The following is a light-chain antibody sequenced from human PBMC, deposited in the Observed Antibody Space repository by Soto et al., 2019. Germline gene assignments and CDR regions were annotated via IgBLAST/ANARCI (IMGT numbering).Light chain of an antibody. CDR1: QSVNSN. Sequence: EIVMTQSPATLSVSPGERATLSCRASQSVNSNLAWYQQKPGQAPRLLISGASNRATGIPARFSGSGSETEFTLTISSRQSEDLAVYYCQQYNNLWTFGQGTKVEIK. J-gene: IGKJ1*01. CDR3: QQYNNLWT. CDR2: GAS. V-gene: IGKV3-15*01.